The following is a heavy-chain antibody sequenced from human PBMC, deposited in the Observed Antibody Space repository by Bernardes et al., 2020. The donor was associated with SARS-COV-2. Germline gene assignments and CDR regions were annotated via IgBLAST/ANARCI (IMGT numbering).Heavy chain of an antibody. J-gene: IGHJ6*02. CDR3: TRGVGYDSNGMDV. V-gene: IGHV3-74*01. CDR1: GFTFSTYW. Sequence: GGSLRLSCAASGFTFSTYWMHWVRQAPGKGLLWVSRISSDGSITRYADSVKGRFTISRDNAKNTLYLQMNSLRAEDTAVYYCTRGVGYDSNGMDVWGQGTTVTVSS. D-gene: IGHD3-22*01. CDR2: ISSDGSIT.